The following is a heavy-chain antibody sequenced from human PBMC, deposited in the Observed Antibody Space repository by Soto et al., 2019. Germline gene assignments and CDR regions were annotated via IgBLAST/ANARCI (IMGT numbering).Heavy chain of an antibody. Sequence: QVQLVQSGAEVKKPGASVKVSCTASGYTFTSYGISWVRQAPGQGLEWMGWISAYNGNTNYAQKLQGRVTMTTDTSTSTAYMELRSLRSDDTAVYYCAREATYYDFWSGSRRWFDPWGQGTLVTVSS. CDR2: ISAYNGNT. D-gene: IGHD3-3*01. J-gene: IGHJ5*02. V-gene: IGHV1-18*01. CDR3: AREATYYDFWSGSRRWFDP. CDR1: GYTFTSYG.